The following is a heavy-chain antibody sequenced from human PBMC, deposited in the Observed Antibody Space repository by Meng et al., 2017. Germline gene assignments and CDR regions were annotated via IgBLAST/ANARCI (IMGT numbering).Heavy chain of an antibody. CDR1: GFTFSSYA. CDR3: ASSAREGIAAAEV. J-gene: IGHJ4*02. D-gene: IGHD6-13*01. V-gene: IGHV3-30*04. Sequence: GESLKISCAGSGFTFSSYAMHWVRQAPGKGLEWVAVISYDGSNKYYADSVKGRFTISRDNSKHTLYLPMISMRAEDTAVYYLASSAREGIAAAEVWGQGTLVTVSS. CDR2: ISYDGSNK.